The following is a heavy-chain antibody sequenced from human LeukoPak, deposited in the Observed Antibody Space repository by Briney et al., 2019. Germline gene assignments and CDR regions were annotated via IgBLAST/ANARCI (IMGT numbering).Heavy chain of an antibody. D-gene: IGHD3-3*02. J-gene: IGHJ2*01. CDR1: GGSISSGDYY. V-gene: IGHV4-31*03. CDR3: ASVRKGLHLYFDL. CDR2: IYYSGST. Sequence: SQTLSLTCTVSGGSISSGDYYWSWIRQHPGKGLEWIGYIYYSGSTYYNPSLKSRVTISVDTSKNQFSLKLSSVTAADTAVYYCASVRKGLHLYFDLWGRGTLVTVSS.